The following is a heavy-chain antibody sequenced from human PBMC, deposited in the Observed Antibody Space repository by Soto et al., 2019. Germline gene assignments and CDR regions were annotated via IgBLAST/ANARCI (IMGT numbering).Heavy chain of an antibody. Sequence: GESLKISCKGSGYSFTSYWISWVRQMPGKGLGWMGRIDPSDSYTNYSPSFQGHVTISADKSISTAYLQWSSLKASDTAMYYCASPLSGRSYDSSGYYYTRSYYGMDVWGQGTRVTVSS. CDR2: IDPSDSYT. CDR1: GYSFTSYW. V-gene: IGHV5-10-1*01. CDR3: ASPLSGRSYDSSGYYYTRSYYGMDV. D-gene: IGHD3-22*01. J-gene: IGHJ6*02.